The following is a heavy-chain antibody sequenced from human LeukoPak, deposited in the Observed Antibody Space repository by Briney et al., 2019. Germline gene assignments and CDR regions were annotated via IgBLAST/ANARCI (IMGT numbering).Heavy chain of an antibody. D-gene: IGHD5-24*01. CDR3: ARQEMATYYYMDV. Sequence: GGSLRLSCAASGFTFSSYSMNWVRQAPGKGLEWVSSISSSSSYIYYADSVKGRFTISRDNAKNSLYLQMNSLRAEDTAVYYCARQEMATYYYMDVWGKGTTVTVSS. J-gene: IGHJ6*03. V-gene: IGHV3-21*01. CDR2: ISSSSSYI. CDR1: GFTFSSYS.